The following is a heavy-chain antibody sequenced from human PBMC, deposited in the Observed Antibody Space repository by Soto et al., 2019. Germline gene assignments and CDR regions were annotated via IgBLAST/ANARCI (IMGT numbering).Heavy chain of an antibody. CDR1: GFTVSSNY. Sequence: GGSLRLSCAASGFTVSSNYMSWVRQAPGKGLEWVSVISGSGGSTYYADSVKGRFTISRDNSKNTLYLQMNSLRAEDTAVYYCAKVGAAAGAPHYYYYGVDVWGQGTTVTVSS. V-gene: IGHV3-23*01. D-gene: IGHD6-13*01. CDR2: ISGSGGST. J-gene: IGHJ6*02. CDR3: AKVGAAAGAPHYYYYGVDV.